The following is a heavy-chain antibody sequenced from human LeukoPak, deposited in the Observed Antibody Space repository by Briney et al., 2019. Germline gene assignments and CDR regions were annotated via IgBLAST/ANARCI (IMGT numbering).Heavy chain of an antibody. CDR3: ARGTYYYGSGSYYPPDY. CDR2: IAYDGTSK. J-gene: IGHJ4*02. D-gene: IGHD3-10*01. CDR1: GSTFSNAW. V-gene: IGHV3-30*03. Sequence: GGSLRLPCAASGSTFSNAWMSWVRQAPGKGLEWVAVIAYDGTSKYYADSVKGRFTISRDNSKNTLYLEMNSLRAEDTAVYYCARGTYYYGSGSYYPPDYWGQGTLVTVSS.